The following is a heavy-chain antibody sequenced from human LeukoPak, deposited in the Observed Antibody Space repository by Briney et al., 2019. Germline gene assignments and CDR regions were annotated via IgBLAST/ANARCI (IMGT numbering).Heavy chain of an antibody. CDR2: IYYSGST. CDR3: ARAYYYGSGSPPGH. Sequence: SETLSLTCTVSGGSISSYYWGWIRQPPGKGLEWIGSIYYSGSTYYNPSLKSRVTISVDTSKNQFSLKLSSVTAADTAVYYCARAYYYGSGSPPGHWGQGTLVTVSS. CDR1: GGSISSYY. J-gene: IGHJ4*02. D-gene: IGHD3-10*01. V-gene: IGHV4-39*07.